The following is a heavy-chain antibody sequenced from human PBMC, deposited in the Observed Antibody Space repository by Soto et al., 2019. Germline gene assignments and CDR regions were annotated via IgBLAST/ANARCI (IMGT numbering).Heavy chain of an antibody. D-gene: IGHD3-22*01. V-gene: IGHV3-15*01. CDR1: GFTFSNAW. J-gene: IGHJ4*02. Sequence: GGSLRLSCAASGFTFSNAWMSWVRQSPGKGLEWVGHIKSKTDGGTTDYAAPVKGRFTISRDDSKNTLYLQMNSLKTEDTAVYYCTTTYYYDSSGYSFDYWGQGTLVTVSS. CDR3: TTTYYYDSSGYSFDY. CDR2: IKSKTDGGTT.